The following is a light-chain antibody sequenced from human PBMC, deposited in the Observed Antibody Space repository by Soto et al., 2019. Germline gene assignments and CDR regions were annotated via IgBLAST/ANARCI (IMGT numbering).Light chain of an antibody. J-gene: IGKJ1*01. CDR3: MQSLQSPWT. CDR1: QSLLHSNGYNY. Sequence: DIVMTQSPVSLPVTPGEPASISCRSSQSLLHSNGYNYLDWYLQKPGQSPQXXIYVGSDRASGVPDRFSGSGSGTDFTLKISRVEAEDVDVYYCMQSLQSPWTFGQGTKVDIK. CDR2: VGS. V-gene: IGKV2-28*01.